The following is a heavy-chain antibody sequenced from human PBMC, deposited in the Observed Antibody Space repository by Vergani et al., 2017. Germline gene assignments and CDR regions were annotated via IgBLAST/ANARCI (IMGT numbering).Heavy chain of an antibody. J-gene: IGHJ4*02. V-gene: IGHV3-23*01. CDR1: GFTFSSYA. D-gene: IGHD6-13*01. CDR3: AKVLGNSWSPLDY. CDR2: ISGSGRTT. Sequence: EVQLLESGGGLVQPGGSLRLSCAASGFTFSSYAMSWVRQAPGRGLEWVSSISGSGRTTNHADAVKGRFTISRDNSKNTLYMQMNNLRADDTAVYFCAKVLGNSWSPLDYWGQGTLVTVSS.